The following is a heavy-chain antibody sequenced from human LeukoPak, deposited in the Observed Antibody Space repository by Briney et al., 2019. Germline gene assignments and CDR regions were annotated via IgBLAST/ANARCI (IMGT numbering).Heavy chain of an antibody. CDR1: AFSFSKFA. J-gene: IGHJ3*01. Sequence: GGSLRLPCAASAFSFSKFALIWVRQAPGKGLEWVSAITANGGYTLYADAVKGRFTVSRDNSKNTLYLQINSLRPEDTAMYYCAKDPNGDYIGAFDFWGQGTMVTVSS. CDR2: ITANGGYT. CDR3: AKDPNGDYIGAFDF. V-gene: IGHV3-23*01. D-gene: IGHD4-17*01.